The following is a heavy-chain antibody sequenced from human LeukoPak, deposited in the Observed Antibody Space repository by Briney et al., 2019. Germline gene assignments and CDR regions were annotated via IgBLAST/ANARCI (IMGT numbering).Heavy chain of an antibody. Sequence: PSETLSLTCAVSGGSISNTNWWSWVRQPPGKGLEWIGEIFYSGSTSYNPSLKSRVTISADKSKNQFSLKLSSLTAADTAVYYCARGGYFDWLFRPYYFDYWGQGTLVTVSS. D-gene: IGHD3-9*01. CDR3: ARGGYFDWLFRPYYFDY. CDR2: IFYSGST. J-gene: IGHJ4*02. V-gene: IGHV4-4*02. CDR1: GGSISNTNW.